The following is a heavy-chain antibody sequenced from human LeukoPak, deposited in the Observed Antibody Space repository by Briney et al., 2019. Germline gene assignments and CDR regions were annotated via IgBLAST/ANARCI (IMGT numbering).Heavy chain of an antibody. D-gene: IGHD5-18*01. V-gene: IGHV3-73*01. CDR3: TRHPNTAMVVTDASDI. CDR1: GFTFSGSA. Sequence: GGSLRLSCAASGFTFSGSAIHWVRQASGKGLEWVGRIGSKVNNYATSYAASVKDRFTISRDDSKNTAYLQMNSLKTEDTAVYYCTRHPNTAMVVTDASDIWGQGTMVTVSS. CDR2: IGSKVNNYAT. J-gene: IGHJ3*02.